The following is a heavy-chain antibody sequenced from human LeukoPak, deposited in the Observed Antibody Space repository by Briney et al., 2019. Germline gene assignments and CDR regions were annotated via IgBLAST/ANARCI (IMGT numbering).Heavy chain of an antibody. Sequence: PSETLSLTCTVSGGSISSYYWSWIRQPAGKGLEWIGRIYTSGSTNYNPSLKSRVTMSVDTSKNQFSLKLSSVTAADTAVYYCAREGPAFYDFWSGPPFDYWGQGTLVTVSS. CDR1: GGSISSYY. J-gene: IGHJ4*02. D-gene: IGHD3-3*01. CDR2: IYTSGST. V-gene: IGHV4-4*07. CDR3: AREGPAFYDFWSGPPFDY.